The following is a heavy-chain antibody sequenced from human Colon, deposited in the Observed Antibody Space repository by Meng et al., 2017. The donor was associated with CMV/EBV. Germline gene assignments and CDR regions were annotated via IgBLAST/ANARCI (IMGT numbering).Heavy chain of an antibody. Sequence: GESLKISCAASGFTFSDHYMDWVRQAPGKGLEWVGRTRNKANSYTTESAASVKGRFTISRDDSRNSLYLQMNSLKTEDTAVYYCARENSTSTGGFDFWGQGTLVTVSS. CDR2: TRNKANSYTT. D-gene: IGHD2-2*01. J-gene: IGHJ4*02. V-gene: IGHV3-72*01. CDR3: ARENSTSTGGFDF. CDR1: GFTFSDHY.